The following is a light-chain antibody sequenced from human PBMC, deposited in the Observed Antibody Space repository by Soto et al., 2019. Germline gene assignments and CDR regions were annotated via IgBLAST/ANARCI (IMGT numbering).Light chain of an antibody. CDR1: SSNIGAVYD. CDR2: GNS. J-gene: IGLJ1*01. CDR3: QSYDSGLSGYV. V-gene: IGLV1-40*01. Sequence: QSVLTQPPSVSGAPGQRVTISCTGSSSNIGAVYDVHWYQQYPGTAPKLLLYGNSNRPSGVPDRFSGSKSGTSASLAISGLQAEDEADYYCQSYDSGLSGYVFGTGTKVTVL.